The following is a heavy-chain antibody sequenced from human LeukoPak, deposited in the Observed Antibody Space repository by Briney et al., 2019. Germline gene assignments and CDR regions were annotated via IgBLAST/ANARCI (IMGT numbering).Heavy chain of an antibody. CDR1: GFTFSNYD. V-gene: IGHV3-33*01. CDR2: IWYDGTIE. CDR3: ARVNQQYYYGSGIYRFYYYGMDV. D-gene: IGHD3-10*01. Sequence: GGSLRLSCAASGFTFSNYDMHWVRQTPGKGLEWVAVIWYDGTIENYADSVKGRLTISRDNSENTLYLQMNSLRAEDTALYYCARVNQQYYYGSGIYRFYYYGMDVWGQGTTVTVSS. J-gene: IGHJ6*02.